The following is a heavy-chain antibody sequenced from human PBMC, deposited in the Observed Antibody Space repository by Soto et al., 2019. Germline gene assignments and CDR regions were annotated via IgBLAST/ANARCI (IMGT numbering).Heavy chain of an antibody. Sequence: GSLRLSCVASGFTFSSYAMHWVRQAPGKGLEWVAVISYDGSNKYYADSVKGRFTISRDNSKNTLYLQMNSLRAEDTAVYYCARAYEGDYFDYWGQGTLVTVSS. D-gene: IGHD3-16*01. CDR3: ARAYEGDYFDY. V-gene: IGHV3-30-3*01. CDR1: GFTFSSYA. CDR2: ISYDGSNK. J-gene: IGHJ4*02.